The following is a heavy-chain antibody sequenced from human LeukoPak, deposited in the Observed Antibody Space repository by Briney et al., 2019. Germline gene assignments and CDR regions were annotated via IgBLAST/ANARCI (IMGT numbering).Heavy chain of an antibody. CDR2: IYSGGST. V-gene: IGHV3-66*01. Sequence: GGSLRLSCAASGFTVSSNYMSWVRQAPGKGLEWVSIIYSGGSTYNADSVKGRFTISRDNSKNTLYLQMNSLRAEDTAVYYCAKDGAYYDSSGYYPAHYWGQGTLVTVSS. J-gene: IGHJ4*02. D-gene: IGHD3-22*01. CDR1: GFTVSSNY. CDR3: AKDGAYYDSSGYYPAHY.